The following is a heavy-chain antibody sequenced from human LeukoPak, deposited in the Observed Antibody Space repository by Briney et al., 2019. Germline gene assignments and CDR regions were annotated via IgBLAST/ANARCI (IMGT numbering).Heavy chain of an antibody. V-gene: IGHV3-30*04. J-gene: IGHJ4*02. CDR2: ISYDGSNK. Sequence: QPGGSLRLSCAASGFTFSSYAMHWVRQAPGKGLEWVAVISYDGSNKYYADSVKGRFTISRDNSKNTLYLQMNSLRAEDTAVYYCAKGANGVDYWGQGTLVTVSS. D-gene: IGHD7-27*01. CDR3: AKGANGVDY. CDR1: GFTFSSYA.